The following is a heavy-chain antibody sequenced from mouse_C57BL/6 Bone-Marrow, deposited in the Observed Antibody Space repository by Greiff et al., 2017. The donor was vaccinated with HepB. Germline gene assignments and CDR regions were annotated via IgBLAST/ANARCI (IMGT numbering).Heavy chain of an antibody. CDR2: ISSGSSTI. J-gene: IGHJ2*01. Sequence: EVKLVESGGGLVKPGGSLKLSCAASGFTFSDYGMHWVRQAPEKGLEWVAYISSGSSTIYYADTVKGRFTISRDNAKNTLFLQMTSLRSEDTAMYYCAKNYYGSSYFDYWGQGTTLTVSS. V-gene: IGHV5-17*01. D-gene: IGHD1-1*01. CDR1: GFTFSDYG. CDR3: AKNYYGSSYFDY.